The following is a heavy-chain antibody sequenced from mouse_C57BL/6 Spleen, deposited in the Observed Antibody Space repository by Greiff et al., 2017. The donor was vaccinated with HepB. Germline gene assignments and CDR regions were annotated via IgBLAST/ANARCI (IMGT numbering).Heavy chain of an antibody. D-gene: IGHD1-1*02. CDR1: GYTFTSYW. CDR3: ASRGGFWYFDV. J-gene: IGHJ1*03. Sequence: QVQLQQPGAELVKPGASVKLSCKASGYTFTSYWMHWVKQRPGQGLEWIGMIHPNSGSTNYNEKFKSKATLTVDKSSSTAYMQLSSLTSEDSAVYYCASRGGFWYFDVWGTGTTGTVSS. V-gene: IGHV1-64*01. CDR2: IHPNSGST.